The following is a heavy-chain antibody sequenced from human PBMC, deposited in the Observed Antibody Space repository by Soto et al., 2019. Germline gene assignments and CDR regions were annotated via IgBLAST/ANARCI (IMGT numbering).Heavy chain of an antibody. CDR3: ARAPPESTYYFDY. CDR2: IYYSGST. CDR1: GGSISSYY. V-gene: IGHV4-59*01. J-gene: IGHJ4*02. Sequence: PSETLSLTCTVSGGSISSYYWSWIRQPPGKGLEWIGYIYYSGSTNYNPSLKSRVTISVDTSKNRFSLKLSSVTAADTAVYYCARAPPESTYYFDYWGQGTLVTVSS.